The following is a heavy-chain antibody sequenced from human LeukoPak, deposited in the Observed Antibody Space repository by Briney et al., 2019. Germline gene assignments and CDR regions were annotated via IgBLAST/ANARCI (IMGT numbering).Heavy chain of an antibody. CDR3: TRVGIVGATLYYYMDV. V-gene: IGHV3-49*04. CDR1: GFTLGDYS. CDR2: IRSKAYGGTT. Sequence: GRSLRLSCTASGFTLGDYSLSLGRQAPGKGVGGVGLIRSKAYGGTTEYAASVKGRFTISRDDSKSIAYLQMNSLKTEDTAVYYCTRVGIVGATLYYYMDVWGKGTTVTVSS. D-gene: IGHD1-26*01. J-gene: IGHJ6*03.